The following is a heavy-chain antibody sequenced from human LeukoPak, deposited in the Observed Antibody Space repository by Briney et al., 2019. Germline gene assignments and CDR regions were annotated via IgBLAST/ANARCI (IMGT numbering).Heavy chain of an antibody. CDR1: GGSFSGYY. CDR3: ARGRRTAQTKNNWFDP. J-gene: IGHJ5*02. D-gene: IGHD2-8*01. Sequence: PSETLSLTCAVYGGSFSGYYWSWLRQPPAKGLEWIGEINHSGSTNYNPSLKSRVTISVDTSKNQFSLKLSSVTAADTAVYYCARGRRTAQTKNNWFDPWGQGTLVTVSS. CDR2: INHSGST. V-gene: IGHV4-34*01.